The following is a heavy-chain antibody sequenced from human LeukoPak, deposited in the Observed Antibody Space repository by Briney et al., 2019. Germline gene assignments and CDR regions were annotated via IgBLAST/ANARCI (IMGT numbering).Heavy chain of an antibody. CDR3: ARGSELLRDGFDI. J-gene: IGHJ3*02. D-gene: IGHD2-21*01. V-gene: IGHV4-4*07. Sequence: SETLSLTCTVSGGSMSGYYWTWIRQPAGKGLEWIRRIYTSGNTNYNPSLKSRVTMSVDTSKNQFSLRVTSVTAADTAVYYCARGSELLRDGFDIWGQGTMVTVSS. CDR2: IYTSGNT. CDR1: GGSMSGYY.